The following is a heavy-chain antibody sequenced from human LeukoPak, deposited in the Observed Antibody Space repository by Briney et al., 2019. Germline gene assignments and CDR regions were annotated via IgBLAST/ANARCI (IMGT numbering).Heavy chain of an antibody. Sequence: GGSLRLSCAASGLTFSSYAMSWVRQAPGKGLEWVANIKQDGSEKYYVDSVKGRFTISRDNAKNSLYLQMNSLRAEDTAVYYCAREGGYSYGLPFDYWGQGTLVTVSS. CDR2: IKQDGSEK. CDR3: AREGGYSYGLPFDY. CDR1: GLTFSSYA. V-gene: IGHV3-7*03. J-gene: IGHJ4*02. D-gene: IGHD5-18*01.